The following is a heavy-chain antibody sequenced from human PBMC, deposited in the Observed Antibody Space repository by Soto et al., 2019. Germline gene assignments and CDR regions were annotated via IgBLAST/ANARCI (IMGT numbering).Heavy chain of an antibody. V-gene: IGHV1-3*01. Sequence: QVQLVQSGAEVKKPGASVKVSCKASGYTFTSYAMHWVRQAPGQRLEWMGWINAGNGNTKYSQKFQGRVTITRDTSASTADMELSSLRSEDTAVYYCARALSVYCSSTSCYYYYYYMDVWGKGTTVTVSS. D-gene: IGHD2-2*01. CDR3: ARALSVYCSSTSCYYYYYYMDV. CDR1: GYTFTSYA. J-gene: IGHJ6*03. CDR2: INAGNGNT.